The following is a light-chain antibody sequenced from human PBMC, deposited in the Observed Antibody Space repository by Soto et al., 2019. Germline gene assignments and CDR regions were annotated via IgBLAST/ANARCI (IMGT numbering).Light chain of an antibody. CDR1: QSITTY. V-gene: IGKV1-39*01. CDR3: QQIYSAPLT. J-gene: IGKJ4*01. Sequence: DIQMTQSPSSLSASVGDGVTITCRASQSITTYLNWYRQKPGKAPKLLIYAASSLQSGVPSRFSGSGSETEFTLSISSLQPEDFATYFCQQIYSAPLTFGGGTKVAIK. CDR2: AAS.